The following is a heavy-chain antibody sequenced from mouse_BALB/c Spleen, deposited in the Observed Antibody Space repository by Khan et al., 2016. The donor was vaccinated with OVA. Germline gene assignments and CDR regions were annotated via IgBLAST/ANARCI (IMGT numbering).Heavy chain of an antibody. CDR2: IDTRLGVP. CDR3: ARGGAAYYRNDGGAMEY. V-gene: IGHV9-4*02. J-gene: IGHJ4*01. Sequence: QVQLKQSGPELKKPGETVRISCKASGYTFTTAGMQWVQKMPGKGLKWIGWIDTRLGVPKYAEDFKGRFAFSLETSASTAYLQITNLKNEDTATYFCARGGAAYYRNDGGAMEYWGQGTSVTVSS. CDR1: GYTFTTAG. D-gene: IGHD2-14*01.